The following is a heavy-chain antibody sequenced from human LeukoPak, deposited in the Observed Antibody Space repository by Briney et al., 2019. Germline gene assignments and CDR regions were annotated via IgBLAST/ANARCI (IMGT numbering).Heavy chain of an antibody. Sequence: GGSLKISFKGSGYIFTTYWIDWVGPMPGRGLEWMGIIHLGDSVTRYSPSFLGQPTISADQPISTPYLPWSSLKASDSAIYYCARLQKGNYYYALDVGGQGTTVSVSS. CDR2: IHLGDSVT. CDR1: GYIFTTYW. J-gene: IGHJ6*02. V-gene: IGHV5-51*04. D-gene: IGHD6-13*01. CDR3: ARLQKGNYYYALDV.